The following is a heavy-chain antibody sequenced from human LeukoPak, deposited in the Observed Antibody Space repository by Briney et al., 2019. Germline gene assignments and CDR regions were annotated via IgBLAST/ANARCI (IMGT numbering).Heavy chain of an antibody. J-gene: IGHJ6*03. Sequence: GASVKVSCIISGDTFTTYDINWVRQATGQGLEWMGWMNPKSGNTVYAQEFQGRLTLTRDISISTAYMELSSLRSEDTAVYFCARAITIFDYYYMDVWGKGTTVTVSS. CDR1: GDTFTTYD. D-gene: IGHD3-3*01. CDR2: MNPKSGNT. CDR3: ARAITIFDYYYMDV. V-gene: IGHV1-8*01.